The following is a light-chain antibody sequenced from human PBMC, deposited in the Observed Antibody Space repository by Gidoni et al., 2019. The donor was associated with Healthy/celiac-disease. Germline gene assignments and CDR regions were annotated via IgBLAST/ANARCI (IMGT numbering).Light chain of an antibody. V-gene: IGKV1-39*01. Sequence: DIHMTQSPSSLSASVGDRVTITCRASQIISSYLNWYQQKPGKAPKLLIYAASSLQSVVPSRFSGSGSGTDFTLTISSLQPEDFATYYCQQSYSTPPVTFGQGTKVEIK. CDR1: QIISSY. CDR3: QQSYSTPPVT. J-gene: IGKJ1*01. CDR2: AAS.